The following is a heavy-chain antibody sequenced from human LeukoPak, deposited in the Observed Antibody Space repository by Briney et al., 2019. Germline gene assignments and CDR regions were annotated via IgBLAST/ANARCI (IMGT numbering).Heavy chain of an antibody. V-gene: IGHV3-21*01. D-gene: IGHD3-16*01. CDR1: GFTFSSYG. Sequence: GSLRLSCAASGFTFSSYGMHWVRQAPGKGLEWVSSISSSSSYIYYADSVKGRFTISRDNAKNSLYLQMNSLRAEDTAVYYCARFDDYAPLDVWGQGTTVTVSS. J-gene: IGHJ6*02. CDR3: ARFDDYAPLDV. CDR2: ISSSSSYI.